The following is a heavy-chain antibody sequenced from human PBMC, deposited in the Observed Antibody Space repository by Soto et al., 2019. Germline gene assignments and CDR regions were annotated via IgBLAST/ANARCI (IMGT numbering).Heavy chain of an antibody. CDR1: GFTFSSYA. CDR2: ISYDGSNK. CDR3: ARDRGAAAAYWFDP. D-gene: IGHD6-13*01. Sequence: PGGSLRLSCAASGFTFSSYAMHWVRQAPGKGLEWVAVISYDGSNKYYADSVKGRFTISRDNSKNTLYLQMNSLRAEDTAVYYCARDRGAAAAYWFDPWGQGTLVTVSS. J-gene: IGHJ5*02. V-gene: IGHV3-30-3*01.